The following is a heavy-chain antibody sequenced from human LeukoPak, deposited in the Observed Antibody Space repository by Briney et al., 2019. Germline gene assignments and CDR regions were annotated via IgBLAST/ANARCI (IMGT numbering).Heavy chain of an antibody. D-gene: IGHD6-13*01. CDR2: IYYSGNT. CDR3: ARHARTGYSSSWHDY. CDR1: GGSFNSSGYY. V-gene: IGHV4-39*01. Sequence: SETLSLTCTVSGGSFNSSGYYWGWIRQPPGKGLEWIGTIYYSGNTYYNPSLKSRVTISVDSSKNQFSLKLSSVTAADTAVYYCARHARTGYSSSWHDYWGQGALVTVSS. J-gene: IGHJ4*02.